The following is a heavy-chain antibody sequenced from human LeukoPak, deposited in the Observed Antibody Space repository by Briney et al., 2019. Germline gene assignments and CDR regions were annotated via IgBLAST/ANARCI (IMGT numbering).Heavy chain of an antibody. J-gene: IGHJ3*02. CDR1: GFTFTSSA. V-gene: IGHV1-58*01. CDR3: AADSGSGSYLSAFDI. D-gene: IGHD1-26*01. Sequence: GASVQVSCKASGFTFTSSAVQCVRQARGQRLEWIGWIVVGSGNTNYAQKFQERVTITRDMSTSTAYMELSSLRSEDTAVYYCAADSGSGSYLSAFDIWGQGTMVTVSS. CDR2: IVVGSGNT.